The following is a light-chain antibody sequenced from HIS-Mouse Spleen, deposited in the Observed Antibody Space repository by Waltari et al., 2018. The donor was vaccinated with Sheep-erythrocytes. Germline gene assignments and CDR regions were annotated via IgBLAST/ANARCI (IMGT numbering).Light chain of an antibody. CDR1: RSDFGSYNL. V-gene: IGLV2-23*01. J-gene: IGLJ3*02. CDR3: CSYAGSSTPWV. Sequence: QSALTQPASVSGSPAQSITISCTGTRSDFGSYNLLPWYQQHPGKAPKLMIYEGSKRPSGVSNRFSGSKSGNTASLTISGLQAEDEADYYCCSYAGSSTPWVFGGGTKLTVL. CDR2: EGS.